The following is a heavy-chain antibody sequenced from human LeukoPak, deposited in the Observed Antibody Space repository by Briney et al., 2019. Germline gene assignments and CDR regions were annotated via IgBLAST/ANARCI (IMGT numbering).Heavy chain of an antibody. CDR1: GGTFSSYA. D-gene: IGHD2-15*01. J-gene: IGHJ6*02. CDR2: IIPIFGTA. V-gene: IGHV1-69*01. CDR3: ARSRYCSGGSCYSHYYGMDV. Sequence: SVKVSCTASGGTFSSYAISWVRQAPGQGLEWMGGIIPIFGTANYAQKFQGRVTITADESTSTAYMELSSLRSEDTAVYYCARSRYCSGGSCYSHYYGMDVWGQGTTVTVSS.